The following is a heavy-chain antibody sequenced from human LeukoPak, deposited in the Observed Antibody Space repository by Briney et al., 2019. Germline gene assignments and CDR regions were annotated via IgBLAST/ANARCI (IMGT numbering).Heavy chain of an antibody. CDR1: GYTFTSYG. Sequence: ASMKVSCKTSGYTFTSYGISWVRQAPGQGLEWMGWISVDNGKTNYAQKLQGRVTMTTDTSTTTAYMELRSLRSDDTAVYYCARRGYPVYYYYMDVWGQGTVVTVSS. J-gene: IGHJ6*03. D-gene: IGHD5-12*01. CDR2: ISVDNGKT. V-gene: IGHV1-18*01. CDR3: ARRGYPVYYYYMDV.